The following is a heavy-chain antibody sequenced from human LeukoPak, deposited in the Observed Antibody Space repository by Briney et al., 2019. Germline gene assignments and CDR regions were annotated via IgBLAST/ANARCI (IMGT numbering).Heavy chain of an antibody. CDR2: IIPIFGTA. J-gene: IGHJ6*02. CDR1: GGTFSSYA. V-gene: IGHV1-69*13. D-gene: IGHD3-10*01. CDR3: ARAVRPAYMVRGITGPYYYYGMDV. Sequence: GASVKVSCKASGGTFSSYAISWVRQAPGQGLEWMGGIIPIFGTANYAQKFQGRVTITADESTSTAYMELSSLRSDDTAVYYCARAVRPAYMVRGITGPYYYYGMDVWGQGTTVTVSS.